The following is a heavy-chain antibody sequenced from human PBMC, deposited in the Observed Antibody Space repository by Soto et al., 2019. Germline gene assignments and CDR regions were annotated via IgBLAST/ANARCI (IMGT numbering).Heavy chain of an antibody. V-gene: IGHV1-18*01. CDR1: GYTFTSYG. CDR2: ISAYNGNT. CDR3: ARDPGIAVAGTSGFYYYYYGMDV. D-gene: IGHD6-19*01. J-gene: IGHJ6*02. Sequence: ASVKVSCKASGYTFTSYGISWVRQAPGQGLEWMGWISAYNGNTNYAQKLQGRVTMTTDTSTSTAYKELRSLRSDDTAVYYCARDPGIAVAGTSGFYYYYYGMDVWGQGTTVTVSS.